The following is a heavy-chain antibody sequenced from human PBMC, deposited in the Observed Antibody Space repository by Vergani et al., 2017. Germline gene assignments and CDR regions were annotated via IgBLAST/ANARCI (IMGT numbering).Heavy chain of an antibody. Sequence: QVQLVQSGAEVKKPGASVKVSCKASGYTFTDYFMHWVRQAPGQGLEWMGWINPNSGGTNYAQQFQGRVTMTRETSISTAYMELSTLISDDTSVYYCARVGTSSNRDYFDYWGQGTLVTVSS. V-gene: IGHV1-2*02. D-gene: IGHD2-2*01. CDR1: GYTFTDYF. CDR3: ARVGTSSNRDYFDY. J-gene: IGHJ4*02. CDR2: INPNSGGT.